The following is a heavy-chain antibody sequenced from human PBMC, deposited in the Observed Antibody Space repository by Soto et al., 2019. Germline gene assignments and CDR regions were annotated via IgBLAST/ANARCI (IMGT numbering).Heavy chain of an antibody. J-gene: IGHJ4*02. V-gene: IGHV3-15*01. D-gene: IGHD6-19*01. CDR1: GSTFSNAW. CDR3: TTATAVADPEVDY. CDR2: IKSKTDGGTT. Sequence: EVQLVESGGGLVKPGGSLRLSCAASGSTFSNAWMSWVRQAPGKGLEWVGRIKSKTDGGTTDYAAPVKGRFTISRDDSKNTLYLQMNSLKTEDTAVYYCTTATAVADPEVDYWGQGTLVTVSS.